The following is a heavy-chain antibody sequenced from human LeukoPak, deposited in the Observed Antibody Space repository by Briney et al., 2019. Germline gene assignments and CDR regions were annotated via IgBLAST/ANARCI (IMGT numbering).Heavy chain of an antibody. Sequence: TGGSLRLSCAASGSTFSSYSMNWVRQAPGKGLEWVSSISSSSSYIYYTDSVKGRFTISRDNAKNSLYLQMNSLRAEATAVYYCAREVGATPFDYWGQGTLVTVS. J-gene: IGHJ4*02. CDR2: ISSSSSYI. V-gene: IGHV3-21*01. CDR3: AREVGATPFDY. D-gene: IGHD1-26*01. CDR1: GSTFSSYS.